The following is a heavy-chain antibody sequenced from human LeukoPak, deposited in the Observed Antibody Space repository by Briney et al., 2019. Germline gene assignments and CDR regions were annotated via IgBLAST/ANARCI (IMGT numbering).Heavy chain of an antibody. CDR1: GGSISGYY. J-gene: IGHJ4*02. Sequence: TPSETLSLTCTVSGGSISGYYWSWIRQPPGKGLEWIGSIYHSGSTYYNPSLKSRVTISVDTSKNQFSLKLSSVTAADTAVYYCARGIVDFDYWGQGTLVTVSS. V-gene: IGHV4-38-2*02. CDR3: ARGIVDFDY. D-gene: IGHD3-16*02. CDR2: IYHSGST.